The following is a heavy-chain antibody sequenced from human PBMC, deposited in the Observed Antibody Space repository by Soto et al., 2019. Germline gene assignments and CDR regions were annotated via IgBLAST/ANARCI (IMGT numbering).Heavy chain of an antibody. D-gene: IGHD2-21*02. CDR1: GFTFSNAW. V-gene: IGHV3-15*01. CDR2: IKSKTDGGTT. J-gene: IGHJ4*02. Sequence: EVQLVESGGGLVKPGGSLRLSCAASGFTFSNAWMSWVRQAPGKGLEWVGRIKSKTDGGTTDYAAPVKGRFTISRDDSXNTLYLQMNSLKTEDTAVYYCTTAPFVGGGDCPDYWGQGTLVTVSS. CDR3: TTAPFVGGGDCPDY.